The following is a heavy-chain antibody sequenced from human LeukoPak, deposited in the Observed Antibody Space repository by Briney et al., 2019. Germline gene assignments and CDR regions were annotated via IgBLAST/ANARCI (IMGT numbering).Heavy chain of an antibody. CDR3: AKDRLGGPYFFHY. CDR1: GFTFSSYG. CDR2: IRYDGSNK. D-gene: IGHD3-16*01. J-gene: IGHJ4*02. V-gene: IGHV3-30*02. Sequence: SGGSLRLSCAASGFTFSSYGMHWVRQAPGKGLEWVAFIRYDGSNKYYADSVKGRFTISRDNSKNTLYLQMNSLRAEDTAVYFCAKDRLGGPYFFHYWGQGTLVTVSS.